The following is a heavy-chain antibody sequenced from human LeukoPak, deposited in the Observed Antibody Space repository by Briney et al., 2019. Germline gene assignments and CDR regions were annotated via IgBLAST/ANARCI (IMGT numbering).Heavy chain of an antibody. J-gene: IGHJ6*02. Sequence: SETLSLTCTVSGGSISSSSYYWGWIRQPPGKGLEWIGSIYYSGSTYYNPSLKSRVTISVDTSKNQFSLKLSSVTAADTAVYYCARLDAYCSSTSCRYYYYGMDVWGQGTTVTVSS. V-gene: IGHV4-39*07. CDR3: ARLDAYCSSTSCRYYYYGMDV. CDR1: GGSISSSSYY. D-gene: IGHD2-2*01. CDR2: IYYSGST.